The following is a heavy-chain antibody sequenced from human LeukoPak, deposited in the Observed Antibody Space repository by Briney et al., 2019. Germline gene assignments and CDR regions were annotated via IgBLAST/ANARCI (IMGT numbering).Heavy chain of an antibody. D-gene: IGHD2-2*01. CDR2: IYSGGTT. CDR3: ARGGELTSFYDAFDI. V-gene: IGHV3-53*01. J-gene: IGHJ3*02. CDR1: GFTVSNNY. Sequence: GGSLRLSCAASGFTVSNNYMNWVRQAPGKGLEWVSLIYSGGTTYYADSVKGRFTISRDNSKNTLYLQMNSLRAEDTAVYYCARGGELTSFYDAFDIWGQGTMVTVSS.